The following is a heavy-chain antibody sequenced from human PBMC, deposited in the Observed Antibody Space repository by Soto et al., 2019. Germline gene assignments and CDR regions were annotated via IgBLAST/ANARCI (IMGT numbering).Heavy chain of an antibody. CDR1: GYTFSNYG. CDR2: ISLYSDGT. Sequence: QVQLVQSGGEVKRPGASVKVSCKTSGYTFSNYGITWVRQAPGQPLEWLGWISLYSDGTNYAQKFQGRVSMTTDTSTTTAYMELRSLTSDDTAFYYCARVVPGAEAWFGPWGQGTLVTVSS. V-gene: IGHV1-18*01. J-gene: IGHJ5*02. D-gene: IGHD2-2*01. CDR3: ARVVPGAEAWFGP.